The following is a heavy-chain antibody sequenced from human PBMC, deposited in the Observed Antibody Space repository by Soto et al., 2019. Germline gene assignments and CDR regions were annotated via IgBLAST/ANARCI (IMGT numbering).Heavy chain of an antibody. CDR1: GDSVSSNSAA. D-gene: IGHD3-16*02. CDR3: ARVMITFGGVIVTNWFDP. V-gene: IGHV6-1*01. J-gene: IGHJ5*02. Sequence: SQTLSLTCAISGDSVSSNSAAWNWIRQSPSRGLEWLGRTYYRSKWYNDYAVSVKSRITINPDTSKNQFSLQLNSVTPEDTAVYYCARVMITFGGVIVTNWFDPWGQEPWSPSPQ. CDR2: TYYRSKWYN.